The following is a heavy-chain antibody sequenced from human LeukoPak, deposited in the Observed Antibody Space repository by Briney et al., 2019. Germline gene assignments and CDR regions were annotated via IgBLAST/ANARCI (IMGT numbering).Heavy chain of an antibody. CDR2: INHSGST. CDR1: GGSFSGCY. CDR3: ARGLWLNWFDP. J-gene: IGHJ5*02. D-gene: IGHD3-10*01. Sequence: SETLSLTCAVYGGSFSGCYWSWIRQPPGRGGEWIGEINHSGSTNYNPSLKSRVTISVDTSKNQFSLKLSSVTAADTAVYYCARGLWLNWFDPWGQGTLVTVSS. V-gene: IGHV4-34*01.